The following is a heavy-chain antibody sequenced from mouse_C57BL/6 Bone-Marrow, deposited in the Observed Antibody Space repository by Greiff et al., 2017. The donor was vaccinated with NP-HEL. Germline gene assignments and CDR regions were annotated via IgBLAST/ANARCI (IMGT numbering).Heavy chain of an antibody. Sequence: DVKLQESGGGLVKPGGSLKLSCAASGFTFSSYAMSWVRQTPEKRLEWVATISDGGSYTYYPDNVKGRFTISRDNAKNNLYLQMSHLKSEDTAMYYCARDPYYYGSSYWYFDVWGTGTTVTVSS. D-gene: IGHD1-1*01. J-gene: IGHJ1*03. CDR2: ISDGGSYT. V-gene: IGHV5-4*01. CDR3: ARDPYYYGSSYWYFDV. CDR1: GFTFSSYA.